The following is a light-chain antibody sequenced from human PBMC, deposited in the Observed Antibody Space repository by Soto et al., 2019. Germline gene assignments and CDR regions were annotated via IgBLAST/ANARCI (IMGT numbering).Light chain of an antibody. CDR1: SSDVGGYNY. Sequence: QSALTQPASVSGSPGQSITISCTGTSSDVGGYNYVSWYQQHPGKAPKLMIYDVSNRPSGVSNRFSGSKSGNTASLTISGRQAEDEADYYCSSYTSSSTSAVFGGGTQLTVL. J-gene: IGLJ7*01. V-gene: IGLV2-14*01. CDR3: SSYTSSSTSAV. CDR2: DVS.